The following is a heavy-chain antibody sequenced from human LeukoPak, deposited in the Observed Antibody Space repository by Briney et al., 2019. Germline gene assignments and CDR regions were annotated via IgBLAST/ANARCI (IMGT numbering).Heavy chain of an antibody. J-gene: IGHJ5*02. CDR2: INHSGST. Sequence: SETLSLTRAVYGGSFSGYYWSWIRQPPGKGLEWIGEINHSGSTNYNPSLKSRVTISVDTSKNQFSLKLSSVTAADTAVYYCASAIGYCSGGSCEINWFDPWGQGTLVTVSS. CDR3: ASAIGYCSGGSCEINWFDP. V-gene: IGHV4-34*01. D-gene: IGHD2-15*01. CDR1: GGSFSGYY.